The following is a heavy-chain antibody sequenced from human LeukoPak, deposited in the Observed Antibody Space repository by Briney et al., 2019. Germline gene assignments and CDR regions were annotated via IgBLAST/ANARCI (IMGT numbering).Heavy chain of an antibody. J-gene: IGHJ4*02. V-gene: IGHV3-64D*06. Sequence: GGSLRLSCSASGFTLFWHVMHWVRQAPGKPLEYVSFIHHNGDITSYADSVRGRFTVSRDNPKSTLFLDLTSLRTDDTAVYYCARDMSGTYSFDYWGQGTLVTVSS. CDR1: GFTLFWHV. CDR2: IHHNGDIT. D-gene: IGHD1-26*01. CDR3: ARDMSGTYSFDY.